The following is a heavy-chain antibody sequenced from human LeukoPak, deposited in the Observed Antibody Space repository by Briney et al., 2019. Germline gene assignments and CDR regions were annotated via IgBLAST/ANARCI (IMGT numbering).Heavy chain of an antibody. J-gene: IGHJ6*02. CDR3: ARGRYYGMDV. CDR2: IKSDGSDT. V-gene: IGHV3-74*01. Sequence: GGSLRLSCAASGFTFSNYWMHWVRHAPGKGLVWVSRIKSDGSDTTYADSVKGRFTISRDNAKNTLYLQMNSLRAEDTAVYYCARGRYYGMDVWGQGTTVTVSS. CDR1: GFTFSNYW.